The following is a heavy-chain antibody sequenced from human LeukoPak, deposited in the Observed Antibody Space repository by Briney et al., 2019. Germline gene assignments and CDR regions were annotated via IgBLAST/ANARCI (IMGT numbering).Heavy chain of an antibody. J-gene: IGHJ4*02. CDR2: IYYSGST. V-gene: IGHV4-39*07. D-gene: IGHD1-26*01. Sequence: SETLSLTCTVSGGSISSSSYYWGWIRQPPGKGLEWIGSIYYSGSTYYNPSLKSRVTISVDTSKNQFSLKLSSVTAADTAVYYCARVRSGSYPGFDYWGQGTLVTVSS. CDR1: GGSISSSSYY. CDR3: ARVRSGSYPGFDY.